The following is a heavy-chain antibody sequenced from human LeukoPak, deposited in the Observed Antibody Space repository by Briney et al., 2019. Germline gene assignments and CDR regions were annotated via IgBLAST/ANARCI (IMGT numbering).Heavy chain of an antibody. V-gene: IGHV3-30*04. CDR3: ARDQYSTMVRGVIPHDAFDI. D-gene: IGHD3-10*01. CDR1: AFTFSSYA. Sequence: GGSLRLSCAASAFTFSSYAMHWVRQAPGKGLEGVAVMSFDGSHKYYADSVKGRFPISRDNSKNTLYLEMNSLRAEDTAVYYCARDQYSTMVRGVIPHDAFDIWGQGTMVTVSS. CDR2: MSFDGSHK. J-gene: IGHJ3*02.